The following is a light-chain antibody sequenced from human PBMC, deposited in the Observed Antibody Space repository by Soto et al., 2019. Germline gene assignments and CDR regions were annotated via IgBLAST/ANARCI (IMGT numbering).Light chain of an antibody. CDR3: QQYISHPYI. CDR2: DAS. CDR1: QTTNTW. Sequence: DIQMTQFPSTLSASVGDRVTITCRASQTTNTWLAWYQQKPGTAPKLLIYDASSLEGGFPSRFSASGSGTAFTLTTSSLQPDDLATYYCQQYISHPYIFGQGTKVENK. J-gene: IGKJ2*01. V-gene: IGKV1-5*01.